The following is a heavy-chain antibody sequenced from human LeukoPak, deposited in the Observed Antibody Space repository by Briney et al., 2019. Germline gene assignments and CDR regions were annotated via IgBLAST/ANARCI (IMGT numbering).Heavy chain of an antibody. CDR3: TRDREWPGIRDV. J-gene: IGHJ6*02. CDR1: GFTFSSYS. D-gene: IGHD3-3*02. Sequence: GGSLRLSCAASGFTFSSYSMNWVRQAPGKGLEWVSSISSSSSYIYYADSVKGRFTISRDNAKNSLYLQMNSLRDEDTAVYYCTRDREWPGIRDVWGQGITVTVSS. CDR2: ISSSSSYI. V-gene: IGHV3-21*01.